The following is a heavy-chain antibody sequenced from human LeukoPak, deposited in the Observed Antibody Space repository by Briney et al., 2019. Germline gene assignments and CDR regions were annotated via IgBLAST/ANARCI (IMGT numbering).Heavy chain of an antibody. CDR2: INPSGGST. J-gene: IGHJ4*02. CDR1: GYTFTSYY. CDR3: ARNPEVYDSSGYPRYFDY. D-gene: IGHD3-22*01. V-gene: IGHV1-46*03. Sequence: ASVKVSCKASGYTFTSYYMHWVRQAPGQGLEWMAIINPSGGSTSYAQKFQGRVTMTRDTSTSTVYMELSSLRSEDTAVYYCARNPEVYDSSGYPRYFDYWGQGTLVTVSS.